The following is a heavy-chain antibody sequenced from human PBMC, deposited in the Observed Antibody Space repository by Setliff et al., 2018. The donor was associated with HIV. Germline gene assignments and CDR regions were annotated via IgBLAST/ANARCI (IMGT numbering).Heavy chain of an antibody. V-gene: IGHV4-39*06. CDR3: ARLSCSSNSCPFDY. J-gene: IGHJ4*02. D-gene: IGHD2-2*01. CDR1: DGSMTSGSYY. Sequence: PSETLSLTCSVSDGSMTSGSYYWGWIRQPPGKGLEWIGSVYYSGTTYYNPSLKSRLRMSVDTSKNQLTLKVISMTAADTAVYYCARLSCSSNSCPFDYWVQGTLVTVS. CDR2: VYYSGTT.